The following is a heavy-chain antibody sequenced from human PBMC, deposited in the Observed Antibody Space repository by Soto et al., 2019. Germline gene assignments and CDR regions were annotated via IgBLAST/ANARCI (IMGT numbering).Heavy chain of an antibody. V-gene: IGHV3-30-3*01. CDR1: GFTFSSYA. CDR2: ISYDGSNK. CDR3: ARDLGYCSGGSCFYYYGMDV. D-gene: IGHD2-15*01. J-gene: IGHJ6*02. Sequence: QVQMVESGGGVVQPGRSLRLSCAASGFTFSSYAMHWVRQAPGKGLEWVAVISYDGSNKYYADSVKGRFTISRDNSKNTLYLQMNSLRAEDTAVYYCARDLGYCSGGSCFYYYGMDVWGQGTTVTVSS.